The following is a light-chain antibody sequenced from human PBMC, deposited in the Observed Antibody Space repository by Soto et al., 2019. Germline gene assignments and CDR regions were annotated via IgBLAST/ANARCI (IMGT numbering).Light chain of an antibody. V-gene: IGKV1-12*01. CDR1: QGVGGW. Sequence: IQMTQSPSSVSASVGDRVTMTCRASQGVGGWLAWYQQKPGKVPKLLNYATSSLHSGVPSRFSGSGSGTDFTLSISSLQPEDFATYYCQQTHSLPLSFGPGTKVDIK. CDR2: ATS. CDR3: QQTHSLPLS. J-gene: IGKJ3*01.